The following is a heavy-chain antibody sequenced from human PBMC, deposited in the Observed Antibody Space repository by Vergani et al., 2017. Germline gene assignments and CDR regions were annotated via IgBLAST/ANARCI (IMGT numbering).Heavy chain of an antibody. V-gene: IGHV2-26*01. J-gene: IGHJ4*02. Sequence: QVTLKESGPVLVKPTETLTLTCTVSGFSLSNARMGVSWIRQPPGKALEWLAHIFSNDEQSYRTSLKSRLTISKDTSNSQVVLTMTNMDPVDTATYYCARIGWGIAVAGVFDYWGQGTLVTVSS. CDR1: GFSLSNARMG. CDR3: ARIGWGIAVAGVFDY. D-gene: IGHD6-19*01. CDR2: IFSNDEQ.